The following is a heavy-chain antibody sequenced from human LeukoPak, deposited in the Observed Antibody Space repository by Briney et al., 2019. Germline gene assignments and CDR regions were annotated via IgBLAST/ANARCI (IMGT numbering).Heavy chain of an antibody. CDR3: AGNLGPFDV. Sequence: GGSLRLSCAASGFTFNDFAMTWVRQAPGKGLEWVSTIADAGTYYADSVKGRFIISRDNSKNMLYLQLNSLRADDTAMYYCAGNLGPFDVRGHGTMVTVSS. CDR2: IADAGT. J-gene: IGHJ3*01. V-gene: IGHV3-23*01. D-gene: IGHD3-16*01. CDR1: GFTFNDFA.